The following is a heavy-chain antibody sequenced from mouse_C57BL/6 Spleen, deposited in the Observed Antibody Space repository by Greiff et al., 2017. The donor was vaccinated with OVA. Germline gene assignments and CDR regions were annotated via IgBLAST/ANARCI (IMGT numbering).Heavy chain of an antibody. CDR1: GYTFTDYE. D-gene: IGHD1-1*01. J-gene: IGHJ1*03. CDR3: TRNVYGSTWYFDV. V-gene: IGHV1-15*01. CDR2: IDPETGGT. Sequence: VQVVESGAELVRPGASVTLSCKASGYTFTDYEMHWVKQTPVHGLEWIGAIDPETGGTAYNQKFKGKAILTADKSSSTAYMELRSLTSEHSAVYYCTRNVYGSTWYFDVWGTGTTVTVSS.